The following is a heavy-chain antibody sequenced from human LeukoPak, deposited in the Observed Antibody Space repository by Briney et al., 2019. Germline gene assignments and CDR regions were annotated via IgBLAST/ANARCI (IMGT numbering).Heavy chain of an antibody. CDR3: ARRKLRFTMVRDRGYFDY. D-gene: IGHD3-10*01. J-gene: IGHJ4*02. Sequence: SESLSLTCAVYGGSVSGDYCSWVRQPPGKWLEWIGEINHSVSTNYNPSLRSRVPFPVETSKNRFSLKLRSVTAADTAVYYCARRKLRFTMVRDRGYFDYWGQATLVTVSS. V-gene: IGHV4-34*01. CDR1: GGSVSGDY. CDR2: INHSVST.